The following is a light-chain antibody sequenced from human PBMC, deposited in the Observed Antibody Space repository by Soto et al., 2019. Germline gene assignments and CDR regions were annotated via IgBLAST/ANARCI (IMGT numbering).Light chain of an antibody. CDR1: SSDVGASRY. J-gene: IGLJ3*02. V-gene: IGLV2-14*03. CDR2: DVS. Sequence: QSVLTQPASVSGSPGQSITISCTGTSSDVGASRYVSWYQQHPGNAPKLILYDVSSRPSGVSDRFSGSKSGNTASLTISGLQAEDEADYYCSSYTTISTLVFGGGTKLTVL. CDR3: SSYTTISTLV.